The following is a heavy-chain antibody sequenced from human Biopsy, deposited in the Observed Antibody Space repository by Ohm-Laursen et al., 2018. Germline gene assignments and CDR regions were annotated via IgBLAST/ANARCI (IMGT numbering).Heavy chain of an antibody. CDR3: ARGRLRAVARFDY. J-gene: IGHJ4*02. CDR2: INHSGST. Sequence: GTLSFTCVVYGGSFSGYYWSWIRQPPGKGLVWIGEINHSGSTNYNPSLKSRVTISVDTSKNQFSLKLSSVTAADTAVYYCARGRLRAVARFDYWGQGTLVTVSS. CDR1: GGSFSGYY. D-gene: IGHD6-19*01. V-gene: IGHV4-34*01.